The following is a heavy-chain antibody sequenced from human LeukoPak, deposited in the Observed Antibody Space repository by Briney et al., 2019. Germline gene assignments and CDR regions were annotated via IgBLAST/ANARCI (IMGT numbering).Heavy chain of an antibody. J-gene: IGHJ4*02. V-gene: IGHV3-48*03. CDR1: GFTFSSYE. Sequence: GGSLRLSCAASGFTFSSYEMNWVRQAPGKGLEWVSYISSSGSIIYYAASVGGRFTISRDNAKNSLYLQMDSLRAEDTAVYFCGRGLSVGYWGQGTLVTVSS. CDR2: ISSSGSII. CDR3: GRGLSVGY. D-gene: IGHD3-16*01.